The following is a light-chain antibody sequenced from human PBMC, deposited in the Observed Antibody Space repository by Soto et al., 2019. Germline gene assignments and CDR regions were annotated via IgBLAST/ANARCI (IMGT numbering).Light chain of an antibody. CDR2: GVS. J-gene: IGLJ3*02. Sequence: QSALTQPASVSGSPGQSITISCTGTSSDVGGYNYVSWYQQHPGKVPKLMIYGVSNRPSGVSNRFSGSKSGNTASLTISGRQVQDEDDYYCSSYSSSRIRVFGGGTKVTVL. CDR1: SSDVGGYNY. CDR3: SSYSSSRIRV. V-gene: IGLV2-14*01.